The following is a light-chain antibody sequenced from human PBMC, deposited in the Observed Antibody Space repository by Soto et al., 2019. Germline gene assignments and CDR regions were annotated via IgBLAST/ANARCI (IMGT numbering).Light chain of an antibody. CDR2: RNN. CDR3: AAWDDSLSAL. V-gene: IGLV1-47*01. Sequence: QSVLTQPPSASGTPGQRVTISCSGSSSNIGSNYVCWYQQLPGTAPKLLIYRNNQRPSGVPDRFSGSKSGTSASLAISGLRSEDEADYYCAAWDDSLSALFGGGTKVTV. J-gene: IGLJ2*01. CDR1: SSNIGSNY.